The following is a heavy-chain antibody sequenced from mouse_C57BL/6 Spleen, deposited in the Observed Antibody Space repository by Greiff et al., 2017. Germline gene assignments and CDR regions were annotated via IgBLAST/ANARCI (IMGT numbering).Heavy chain of an antibody. CDR3: ARFDYYGSSYGAYWYFDV. CDR2: IRNKANGYTT. Sequence: EVHLVESGGGLVQPGGSLSLSCAASGFTFTDYYMSWVRQPPGKALEWLGFIRNKANGYTTEYSASVKGRFTISRDNSQSIRYLQMNALRAEDSATYYCARFDYYGSSYGAYWYFDVWGTGTTVTVSS. D-gene: IGHD1-1*01. CDR1: GFTFTDYY. V-gene: IGHV7-3*01. J-gene: IGHJ1*03.